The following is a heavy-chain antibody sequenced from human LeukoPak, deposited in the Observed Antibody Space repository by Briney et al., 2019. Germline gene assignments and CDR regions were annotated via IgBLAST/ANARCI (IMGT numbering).Heavy chain of an antibody. J-gene: IGHJ2*01. CDR3: AKDEHPGGG. CDR2: ISGSGITT. Sequence: PGGSLRLSCAPSGFPFSTFAMNCVRQAPGKAVEWVSAISGSGITTHYVDSVKGRFIISRDHSKNTPSLQMNSRRAEDAAVYYGAKDEHPGGGRGRGTLVTVSS. CDR1: GFPFSTFA. D-gene: IGHD3-16*01. V-gene: IGHV3-23*01.